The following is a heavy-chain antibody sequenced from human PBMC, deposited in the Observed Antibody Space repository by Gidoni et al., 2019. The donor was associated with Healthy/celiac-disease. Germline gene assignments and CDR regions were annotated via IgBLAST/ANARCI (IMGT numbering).Heavy chain of an antibody. D-gene: IGHD2-2*01. CDR1: GGSISSYS. CDR3: ARDVGYCSSTSCSPWYFDL. J-gene: IGHJ2*01. V-gene: IGHV4-59*01. CDR2: IYYRGST. Sequence: QVQLQESGPGLVKPSETLSLTCTVSGGSISSYSWSWIRQPPGKGLEWIGYIYYRGSTNYNPPLKSRVTISVDTSKNQFSLKLSSVTAADTAVDYCARDVGYCSSTSCSPWYFDLWGRGTLVTVSS.